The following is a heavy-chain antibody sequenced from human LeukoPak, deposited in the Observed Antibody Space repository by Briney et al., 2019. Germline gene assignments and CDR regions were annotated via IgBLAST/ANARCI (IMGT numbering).Heavy chain of an antibody. J-gene: IGHJ4*02. CDR2: INHSGST. CDR3: ARRQSGGYNFDY. CDR1: GGSFSGYY. D-gene: IGHD5-24*01. Sequence: SETLSLTCGAYGGSFSGYYWSWIRQPPGKGLEWIGEINHSGSTNYNPSLKSRVTISVDTSKNQFSLKLSSVTAADTAVYYCARRQSGGYNFDYWGQGTLVTVSS. V-gene: IGHV4-34*01.